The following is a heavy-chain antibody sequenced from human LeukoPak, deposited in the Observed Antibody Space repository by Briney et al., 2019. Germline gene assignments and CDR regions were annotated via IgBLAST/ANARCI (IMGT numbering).Heavy chain of an antibody. CDR2: IDPNSGDT. D-gene: IGHD4-23*01. CDR1: GYTFTGYY. J-gene: IGHJ4*02. CDR3: ARDSSYGGNPLFDY. V-gene: IGHV1-2*02. Sequence: ASVKVSCKASGYTFTGYYIHWVRQAPGQGLEWMGWIDPNSGDTNYAQKLQGRVTMTTDTSTSTAYMELRSLRSDDTAVYYCARDSSYGGNPLFDYWGQGTLVTVSS.